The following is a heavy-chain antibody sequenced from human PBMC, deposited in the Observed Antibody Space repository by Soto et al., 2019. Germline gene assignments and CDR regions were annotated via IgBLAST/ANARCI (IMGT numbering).Heavy chain of an antibody. D-gene: IGHD3-16*02. CDR3: ARRVDYVWGSYRYSPYLDY. CDR1: GGSISSYY. Sequence: SETLSLTCTVSGGSISSYYWGWIRQPPGKGLEWIGYIYYSGSTNYNPSLKSRVTISVDTSKNQFSLKLSSVTAADTAVYYCARRVDYVWGSYRYSPYLDYWGQGTLVTVSS. V-gene: IGHV4-59*08. CDR2: IYYSGST. J-gene: IGHJ4*02.